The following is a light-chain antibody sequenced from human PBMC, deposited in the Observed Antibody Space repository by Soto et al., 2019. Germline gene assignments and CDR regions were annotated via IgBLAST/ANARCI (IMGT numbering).Light chain of an antibody. CDR1: QGISSW. Sequence: DIHMTPSPSSVSASVRDRVTIPCRASQGISSWLVWYQQRPGRAPKALIYSASNLQSGVPSRFSGSGSGTDFTLTISSLQPEDFATYYCQQANSFPPTFGQGTKVDIK. J-gene: IGKJ1*01. CDR3: QQANSFPPT. V-gene: IGKV1-12*01. CDR2: SAS.